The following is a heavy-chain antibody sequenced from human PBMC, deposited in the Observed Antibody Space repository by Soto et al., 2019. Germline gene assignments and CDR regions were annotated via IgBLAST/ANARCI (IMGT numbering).Heavy chain of an antibody. CDR2: IYYSGST. D-gene: IGHD2-15*01. CDR3: ARVSAWGYSLNWFDP. CDR1: GGSISSGGYY. J-gene: IGHJ5*02. Sequence: SETLPLTCTVSGGSISSGGYYWSWIRPHPGKGLEWIGYIYYSGSTYYNPSLKSRVTISVDTSKNQFSLKLSSVTAADTAVYYCARVSAWGYSLNWFDPWGQGTLVTVSS. V-gene: IGHV4-31*03.